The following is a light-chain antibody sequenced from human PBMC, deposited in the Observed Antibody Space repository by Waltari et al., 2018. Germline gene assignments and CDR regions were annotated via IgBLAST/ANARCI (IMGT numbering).Light chain of an antibody. J-gene: IGKJ1*01. V-gene: IGKV3-15*01. CDR2: GVS. Sequence: EIVMTQSPATVSVSPGDRATPSCRARQNINNNVAWYQHKPDQAPRVLYYGVSTRATGIPARFGGSGSGTEFTLTCSSLQSDDVAVYYCQQYDKGLWTFGQGTKVEIK. CDR1: QNINNN. CDR3: QQYDKGLWT.